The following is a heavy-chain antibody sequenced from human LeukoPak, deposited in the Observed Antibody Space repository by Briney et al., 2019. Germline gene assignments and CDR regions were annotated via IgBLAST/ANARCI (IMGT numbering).Heavy chain of an antibody. J-gene: IGHJ3*02. CDR3: ARDDSSGDGLRI. CDR1: GGSISSYY. V-gene: IGHV4-59*12. Sequence: KTSETLSLTCTVSGGSISSYYWSWIRQPPGKGLEWIGYIYYSGSTYYNPSLKSRVTISVDTSKNQFSLKLSSVTAADTAVYYCARDDSSGDGLRIWGQGTMVTVSS. D-gene: IGHD3-22*01. CDR2: IYYSGST.